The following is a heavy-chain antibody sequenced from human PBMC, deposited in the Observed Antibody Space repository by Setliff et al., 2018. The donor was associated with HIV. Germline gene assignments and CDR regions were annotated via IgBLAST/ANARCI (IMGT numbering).Heavy chain of an antibody. D-gene: IGHD1-26*01. V-gene: IGHV1-18*01. Sequence: ASVKVSCKASGGTFSSYAISWVRQAPGQGLEWMGWISAYNRNVNYSQKVQGRVTMTTDTSTSTAYMELRSLRPEDTAMYYCARDPLVGAPDYFDYWGQGTLVTVSS. CDR3: ARDPLVGAPDYFDY. CDR1: GGTFSSYA. J-gene: IGHJ4*02. CDR2: ISAYNRNV.